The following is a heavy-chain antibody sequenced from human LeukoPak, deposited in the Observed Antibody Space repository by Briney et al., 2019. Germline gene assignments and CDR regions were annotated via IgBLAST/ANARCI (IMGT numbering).Heavy chain of an antibody. V-gene: IGHV4-4*07. CDR3: ARDKYYYDSSGYLPSPRVYYFDY. CDR1: GGSISSYY. CDR2: IYTSGST. Sequence: SETLSLTCTVSGGSISSYYWSWIRQPAGEGLEWIGRIYTSGSTNYNPSLKSRVTMSVDTSKNQFSLKLSSVTAADTAVYYCARDKYYYDSSGYLPSPRVYYFDYWGQGTLVTVFS. D-gene: IGHD3-22*01. J-gene: IGHJ4*02.